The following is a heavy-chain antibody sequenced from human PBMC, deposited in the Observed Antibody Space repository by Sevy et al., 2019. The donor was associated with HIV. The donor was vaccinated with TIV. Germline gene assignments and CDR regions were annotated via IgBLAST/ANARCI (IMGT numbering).Heavy chain of an antibody. CDR1: GFTFSSYS. J-gene: IGHJ4*02. V-gene: IGHV3-48*02. CDR3: ARDYARAFDY. D-gene: IGHD3-16*01. Sequence: GESLKISCAASGFTFSSYSMNWVRQAPGKGLEWVSYIRSSSGIIYYADSVKGRFTISRDTAKNSVYLQMNSLRDEDTAVYYCARDYARAFDYWGQGIVVTVSS. CDR2: IRSSSGII.